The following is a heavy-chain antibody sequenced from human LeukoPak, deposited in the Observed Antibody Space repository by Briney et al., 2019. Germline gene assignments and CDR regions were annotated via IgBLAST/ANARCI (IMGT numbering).Heavy chain of an antibody. CDR3: ARDAYYYDSSGYYGYGVDY. V-gene: IGHV1-46*01. J-gene: IGHJ4*02. Sequence: ASVKVSCKASGYTFTSYYMHWVRQAPGHGLEWMGIINPSGGSTSYAQKFQGRVTMTRDTSTSTVYMELSSLRSEDTAVYYGARDAYYYDSSGYYGYGVDYWGQGTLVTVSS. CDR2: INPSGGST. D-gene: IGHD3-22*01. CDR1: GYTFTSYY.